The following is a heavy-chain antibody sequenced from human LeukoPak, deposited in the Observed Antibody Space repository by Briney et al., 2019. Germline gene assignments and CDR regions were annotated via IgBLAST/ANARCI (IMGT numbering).Heavy chain of an antibody. D-gene: IGHD3-10*02. J-gene: IGHJ4*02. CDR2: IKQDGSEK. Sequence: GGSLRLSCAASGFTFSYYWTGWVRQAPGKGLEWVANIKQDGSEKYYVDSVRGRFTISRDNAKNSLSLQMNSMRAEDTAVYYCARAVRGGADTYWGQGTLVAVSS. CDR1: GFTFSYYW. CDR3: ARAVRGGADTY. V-gene: IGHV3-7*04.